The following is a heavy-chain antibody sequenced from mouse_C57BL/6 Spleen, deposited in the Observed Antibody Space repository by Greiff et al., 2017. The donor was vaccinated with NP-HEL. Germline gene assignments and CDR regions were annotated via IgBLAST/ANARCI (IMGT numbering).Heavy chain of an antibody. J-gene: IGHJ4*01. V-gene: IGHV1-74*01. CDR3: ATETAQATYYAMDY. CDR2: IHPSDSDT. D-gene: IGHD3-2*02. CDR1: GYTFTSYW. Sequence: QVQLQQPGAELVKPGASVKVSCKASGYTFTSYWMHWVKQRPGQGLEWIGRIHPSDSDTNYNQKFKGKATLTVDKSSSTAYMQLSSLTSEDSAVYYCATETAQATYYAMDYWGQGTSVTVSS.